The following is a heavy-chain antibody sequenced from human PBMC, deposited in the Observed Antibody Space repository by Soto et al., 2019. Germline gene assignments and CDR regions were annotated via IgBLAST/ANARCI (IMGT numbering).Heavy chain of an antibody. CDR3: ARGSIVGAKLRTNFDY. D-gene: IGHD1-26*01. J-gene: IGHJ4*02. V-gene: IGHV4-34*01. Sequence: PSETLSLTCAVYGGSFSGYYWSGFRQPPGKGLEWIGEINHSGSTNYNPSLKSRVTISVDTSKNQFSLKLSSVTAADTAVYYCARGSIVGAKLRTNFDYWGQGTLVTVSS. CDR2: INHSGST. CDR1: GGSFSGYY.